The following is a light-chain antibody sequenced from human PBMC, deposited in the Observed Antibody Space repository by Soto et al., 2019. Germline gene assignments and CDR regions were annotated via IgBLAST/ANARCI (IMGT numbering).Light chain of an antibody. J-gene: IGKJ1*01. V-gene: IGKV1-5*03. CDR1: QSISAW. Sequence: DIQMTQSPSNLSASVGDRVRINCRASQSISAWLAWYQQRPGKAPRLLIYKASTLEIGVPSRFSGSGSGTEFTLTISSLQPDDVATYYCQQYNDYSWTFGQGTKVDI. CDR3: QQYNDYSWT. CDR2: KAS.